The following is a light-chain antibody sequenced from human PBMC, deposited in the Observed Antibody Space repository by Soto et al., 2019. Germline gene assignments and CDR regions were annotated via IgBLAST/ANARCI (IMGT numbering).Light chain of an antibody. V-gene: IGLV2-14*01. CDR2: EID. CDR1: NNDVGGHMY. Sequence: QSALTQPASVSGSPGQSITISCTGTNNDVGGHMYVSWYQHQAGKVPKLIIYEIDNRPSGVSDRFSGSKSGNTASLTISGLQAEDEAAYYGSAYRRGIIVFGGGTKVTVL. CDR3: SAYRRGIIV. J-gene: IGLJ2*01.